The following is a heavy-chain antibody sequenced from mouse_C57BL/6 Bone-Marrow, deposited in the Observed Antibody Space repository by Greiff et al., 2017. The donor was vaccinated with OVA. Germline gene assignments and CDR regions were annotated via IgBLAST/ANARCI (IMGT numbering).Heavy chain of an antibody. CDR3: ARDSTMITFHFDY. CDR1: GYAFSSYW. V-gene: IGHV1-80*01. CDR2: IYPGDGDT. J-gene: IGHJ2*01. Sequence: QVHVKQSGAELVKPGASVKISCKASGYAFSSYWMNWVKQRPGTGLEWIGQIYPGDGDTNYNGKFKGKATLTADKSSSTAYMQLSSLTSEDSAVYFCARDSTMITFHFDYWGQGTTLTVSS. D-gene: IGHD2-4*01.